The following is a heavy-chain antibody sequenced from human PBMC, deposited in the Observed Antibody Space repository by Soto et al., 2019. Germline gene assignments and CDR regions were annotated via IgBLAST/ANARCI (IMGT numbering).Heavy chain of an antibody. J-gene: IGHJ3*02. V-gene: IGHV3-53*01. D-gene: IGHD3-22*01. CDR1: GFTVSSNY. CDR3: ARDQVPTYYYDSSGYNDAFDI. CDR2: IYSGGST. Sequence: PGGSLRLSXAASGFTVSSNYMSWVRQAPGKGLEWVSVIYSGGSTYYADSVKGRFTISRDNSKNTLYLQMNSLRAEDTAVYYCARDQVPTYYYDSSGYNDAFDIWGQGTMVTVSS.